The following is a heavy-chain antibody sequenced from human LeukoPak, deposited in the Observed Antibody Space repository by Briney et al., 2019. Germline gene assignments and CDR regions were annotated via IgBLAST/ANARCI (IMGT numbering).Heavy chain of an antibody. D-gene: IGHD3-16*01. V-gene: IGHV1-2*06. CDR3: AAGVLHGGGNWFDP. CDR2: INPNSGGT. J-gene: IGHJ5*02. Sequence: ASVTVSCKTSGYTFTGHYMHWLRQAPGQGREWMGRINPNSGGTYYARKFQGRVTMTRDTSIRTSYMELTSLKSDDAAVYYCAAGVLHGGGNWFDPWGQGTLVTVSS. CDR1: GYTFTGHY.